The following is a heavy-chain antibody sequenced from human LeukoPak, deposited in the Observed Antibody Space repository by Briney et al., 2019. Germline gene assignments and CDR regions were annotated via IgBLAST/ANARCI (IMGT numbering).Heavy chain of an antibody. V-gene: IGHV4-59*12. D-gene: IGHD2-2*01. Sequence: NPSETLSLTCSVSGGSISNYYWSWIRQPPGKGLEWIGYIYYSGSTNYNPSLKSRVTISVDTSKNQFSLKLSSVTAADTAVYYCARGGEVPAAMWGFGYYYYYGMDVWGQGTTVTVSS. CDR2: IYYSGST. CDR1: GGSISNYY. J-gene: IGHJ6*02. CDR3: ARGGEVPAAMWGFGYYYYYGMDV.